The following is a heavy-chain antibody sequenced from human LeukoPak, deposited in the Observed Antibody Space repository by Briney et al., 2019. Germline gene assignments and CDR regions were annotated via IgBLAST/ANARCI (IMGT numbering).Heavy chain of an antibody. CDR3: AREQNHYDSSGSLGY. V-gene: IGHV3-23*01. J-gene: IGHJ4*02. Sequence: GGSLRLSCAASGFTFSSYAMSWVRQAPGKGLEWVSAISGSGGSTYYADSVKGRFTISGDNSKNTLYLQMNSLRAEDTAVYYCAREQNHYDSSGSLGYWGQGTLVTVSS. CDR1: GFTFSSYA. CDR2: ISGSGGST. D-gene: IGHD3-22*01.